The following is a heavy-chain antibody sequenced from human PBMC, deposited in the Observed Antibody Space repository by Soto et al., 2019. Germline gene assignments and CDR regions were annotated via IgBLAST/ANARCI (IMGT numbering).Heavy chain of an antibody. Sequence: EVQLVESGGGLVKPGGSLRLSCAASGFTFSSYSMNWVRQAPGKGLEWVSSISSSSSYIYYADSVKGRFTISRDNAKNSLYLQMNSLRAEDTAVYYCASRFPTPYSSCADEGRFRGDSWGQGTLVNVSS. V-gene: IGHV3-21*01. CDR1: GFTFSSYS. D-gene: IGHD6-19*01. J-gene: IGHJ4*02. CDR2: ISSSSSYI. CDR3: ASRFPTPYSSCADEGRFRGDS.